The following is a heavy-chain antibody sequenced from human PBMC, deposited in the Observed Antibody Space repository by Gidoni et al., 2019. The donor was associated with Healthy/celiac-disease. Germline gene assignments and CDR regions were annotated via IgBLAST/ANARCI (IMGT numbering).Heavy chain of an antibody. CDR3: ARGAYGSGSYYPFDY. CDR1: GFTFLSYA. CDR2: ISYDGSNK. J-gene: IGHJ4*02. V-gene: IGHV3-30-3*01. D-gene: IGHD3-10*01. Sequence: QVQLVESGVGVVQPGRSLRLSCAASGFTFLSYAMHWVRQAPGKGLEWVAVISYDGSNKYYADSVKGRFTISRDNSKNTLYLQMNSLRAEDTAVYYCARGAYGSGSYYPFDYWGQGTLVTVSS.